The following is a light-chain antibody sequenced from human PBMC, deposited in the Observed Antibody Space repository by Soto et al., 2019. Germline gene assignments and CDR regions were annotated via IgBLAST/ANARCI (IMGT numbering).Light chain of an antibody. CDR2: GNM. CDR3: HSYDSSLSAVV. V-gene: IGLV1-40*01. J-gene: IGLJ2*01. Sequence: QSVLTQPPSVPGAPGQRVTISCTGSSSNIGAGYDVQWYQQLPGTAPKLLIYGNMNRPSGVPDRFSGSKSGTSASLAITGLQAEDEADYYCHSYDSSLSAVVFGGGTKGTVL. CDR1: SSNIGAGYD.